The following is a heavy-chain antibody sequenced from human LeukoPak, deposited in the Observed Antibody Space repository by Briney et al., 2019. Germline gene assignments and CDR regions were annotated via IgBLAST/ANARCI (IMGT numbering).Heavy chain of an antibody. CDR1: GFTFSSYG. Sequence: GRPLRLSCAASGFTFSSYGMHWVRQAPGKGLEWVAVIWYDGSNKYYADSVKGRFTISRDNSKNTLYLQMNSLRAEDTAVYYCAKEGYSGSYFDYWGQGTLVTVSS. CDR3: AKEGYSGSYFDY. V-gene: IGHV3-33*06. D-gene: IGHD1-26*01. CDR2: IWYDGSNK. J-gene: IGHJ4*02.